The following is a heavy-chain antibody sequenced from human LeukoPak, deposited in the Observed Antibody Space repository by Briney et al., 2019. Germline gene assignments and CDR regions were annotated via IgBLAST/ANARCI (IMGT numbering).Heavy chain of an antibody. CDR3: ARDLYSYGLDY. CDR2: IYYSGST. D-gene: IGHD5-18*01. J-gene: IGHJ4*02. V-gene: IGHV4-59*01. CDR1: GGSISSYY. Sequence: PSETLPLTCTVSGGSISSYYWSWIRQPPGKGLEWIGYIYYSGSTNYNPSLKSRVTISVDTSKNQFSLKLSSVTAADTAVYYCARDLYSYGLDYWGQGTLVTVSS.